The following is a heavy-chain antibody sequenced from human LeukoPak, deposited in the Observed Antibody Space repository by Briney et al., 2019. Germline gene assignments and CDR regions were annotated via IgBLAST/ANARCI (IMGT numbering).Heavy chain of an antibody. J-gene: IGHJ5*02. V-gene: IGHV5-51*01. Sequence: GESLKISCKGSGYSFTNYWIGWVRQMPGKGLEWMGIIYPADSDTRYSPSFQGQVTISVDKSISTAYLQWSSLKASDTAMYYCARQYCSGGSCYGNWFDPWGQGTLVTVSS. D-gene: IGHD2-15*01. CDR3: ARQYCSGGSCYGNWFDP. CDR2: IYPADSDT. CDR1: GYSFTNYW.